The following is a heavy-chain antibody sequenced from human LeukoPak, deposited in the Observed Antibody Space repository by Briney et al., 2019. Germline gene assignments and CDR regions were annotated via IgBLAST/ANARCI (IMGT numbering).Heavy chain of an antibody. V-gene: IGHV4-30-2*01. Sequence: SQTLSLTCAVSGGSISSGGYSWSWIRQPPGKGLEWIGYIYHSGSTYYNPSLKSRVTISLDTSKNQFSLKLSSVTAADTAVYYCARGFGWFGPKGQFNIWGQGTMVTVSS. CDR1: GGSISSGGYS. J-gene: IGHJ3*02. CDR3: ARGFGWFGPKGQFNI. D-gene: IGHD3-10*01. CDR2: IYHSGST.